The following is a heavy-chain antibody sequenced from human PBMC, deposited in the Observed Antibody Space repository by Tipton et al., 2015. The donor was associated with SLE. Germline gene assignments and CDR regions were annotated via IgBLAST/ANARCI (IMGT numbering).Heavy chain of an antibody. CDR1: GDSINDYY. CDR2: MYYGGSS. J-gene: IGHJ4*01. V-gene: IGHV4-59*07. CDR3: ATHPRSYSSGWSYYFDY. Sequence: TLSLTCTVSGDSINDYYWTWIRQSPGKGLEWIAYMYYGGSSDYNPSLKSRVTISVDTSKNQFSLKLSSVTATDTAVYYCATHPRSYSSGWSYYFDYWGQGALVTVSS. D-gene: IGHD6-19*01.